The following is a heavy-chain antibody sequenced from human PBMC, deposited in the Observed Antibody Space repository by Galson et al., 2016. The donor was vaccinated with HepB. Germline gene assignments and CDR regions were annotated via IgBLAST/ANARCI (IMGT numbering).Heavy chain of an antibody. J-gene: IGHJ1*01. V-gene: IGHV1-18*01. Sequence: SVKVSCKASGYTFTNYGISWVRQAPGQGLEWMGWISAYNGHTNYAQKLQGRVTMTTDTSTSTAYMELRSLTSEDTAVYYCATFLEYASSWFEDEYLQHWGQGTLVSVSS. D-gene: IGHD6-13*01. CDR2: ISAYNGHT. CDR1: GYTFTNYG. CDR3: ATFLEYASSWFEDEYLQH.